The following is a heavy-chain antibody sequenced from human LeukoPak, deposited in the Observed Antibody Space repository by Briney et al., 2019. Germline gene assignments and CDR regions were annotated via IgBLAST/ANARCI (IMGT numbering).Heavy chain of an antibody. V-gene: IGHV4-38-2*01. CDR2: IYHSGST. D-gene: IGHD1-14*01. Sequence: SETLSLTCAVSGYSISSGYYWGWIRQPPGQGLEWIGSIYHSGSTYYNPSLKSRVTISVDTSKNQFSLKLSSVTAADTAVYYCARRPDDYWSQGTLATVSS. CDR3: ARRPDDY. CDR1: GYSISSGYY. J-gene: IGHJ4*02.